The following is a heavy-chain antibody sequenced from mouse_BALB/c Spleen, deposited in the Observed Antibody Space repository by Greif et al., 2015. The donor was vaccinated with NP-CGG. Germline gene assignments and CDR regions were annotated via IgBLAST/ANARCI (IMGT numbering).Heavy chain of an antibody. V-gene: IGHV5-17*02. CDR2: ISSGSSTI. CDR1: GFTFSSFG. D-gene: IGHD2-14*01. J-gene: IGHJ2*01. Sequence: EVQLVESGGGLVQPGGSRKLSCAASGFTFSSFGMHWVRQAPEKGLEWVAYISSGSSTIYYADTVKGRFTISRDNPKNTLFLQMTSLRSEDTAMYYCARSHRYDAFDYWGQGTTLTVSS. CDR3: ARSHRYDAFDY.